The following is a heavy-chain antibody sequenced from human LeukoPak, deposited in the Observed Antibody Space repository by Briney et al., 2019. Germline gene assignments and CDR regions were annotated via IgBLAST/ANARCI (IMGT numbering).Heavy chain of an antibody. CDR3: AKDTYSSGWDY. CDR1: GFTFSSYG. Sequence: QPGGSLRLSCAASGFTFSSYGMHWVRQAPGKGLEWVAVISYDGSNKYYADSVKGRFTISRDNSKNTLYLQMNSLRAEDTAVYYCAKDTYSSGWDYWGQGTLVTVSS. CDR2: ISYDGSNK. J-gene: IGHJ4*02. V-gene: IGHV3-30*18. D-gene: IGHD6-19*01.